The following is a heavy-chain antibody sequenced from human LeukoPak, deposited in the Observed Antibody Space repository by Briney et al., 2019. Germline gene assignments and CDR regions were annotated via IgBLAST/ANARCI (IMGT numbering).Heavy chain of an antibody. V-gene: IGHV4-39*07. J-gene: IGHJ4*02. Sequence: SETLSLTCTVSGGSISNTFYYWAWIRQPPGKGLEVIASTYYSGTTHYTPSLKSRVTVSVDTSKNQFSLKLQSVTAADTAVYYCARELSGNYGYWGQGTLVTVSS. CDR3: ARELSGNYGY. CDR2: TYYSGTT. D-gene: IGHD3-10*01. CDR1: GGSISNTFYY.